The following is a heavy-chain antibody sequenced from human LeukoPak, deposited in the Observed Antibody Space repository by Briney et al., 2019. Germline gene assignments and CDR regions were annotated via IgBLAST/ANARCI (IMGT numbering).Heavy chain of an antibody. D-gene: IGHD3-3*01. CDR1: GFTFRTYW. J-gene: IGHJ4*02. CDR3: ARDQYDSWSRRGNFDS. CDR2: IKQDGSEK. V-gene: IGHV3-7*03. Sequence: GGSLRLSCAASGFTFRTYWMSWVRQAPGKGLEWVANIKQDGSEKNYVDSVKGRFTISRDNTKNSLYLQMNSLRAEDTAVFYCARDQYDSWSRRGNFDSWGQGALVIVSS.